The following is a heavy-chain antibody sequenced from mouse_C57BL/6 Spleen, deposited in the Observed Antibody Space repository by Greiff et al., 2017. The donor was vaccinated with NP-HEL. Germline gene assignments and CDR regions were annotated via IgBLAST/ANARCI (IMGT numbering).Heavy chain of an antibody. CDR2: IDPIRGGT. Sequence: VQLQQPGAELVKPGASVKLSCKASGYTFTTSWMHWVKQGPGRGLEWMGRIDPIRGGTKYNQKFKNRATRPVDKPSSTADMQLSSLTSEDSAVYYCARDTTVVYWYFDVWGTGTTVTVSS. CDR3: ARDTTVVYWYFDV. J-gene: IGHJ1*03. CDR1: GYTFTTSW. D-gene: IGHD1-1*01. V-gene: IGHV1-72*01.